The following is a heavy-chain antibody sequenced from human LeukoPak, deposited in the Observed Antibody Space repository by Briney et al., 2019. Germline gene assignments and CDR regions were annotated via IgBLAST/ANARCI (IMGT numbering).Heavy chain of an antibody. CDR3: ARDGRSSRITRAYYYMDV. CDR1: GFTYGSYE. V-gene: IGHV3-48*03. D-gene: IGHD3-10*01. CDR2: ISSSGSTI. J-gene: IGHJ6*03. Sequence: GGSLRLSCAASGFTYGSYEMNWVRQAPGKGLEWVSYISSSGSTIYYADSVKGRFTISRDNAKNSLYLQMNSLRAEDTAVYYCARDGRSSRITRAYYYMDVWGKGTTVTISS.